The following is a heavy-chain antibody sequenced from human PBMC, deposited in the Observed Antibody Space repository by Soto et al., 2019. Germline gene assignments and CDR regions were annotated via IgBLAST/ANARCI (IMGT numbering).Heavy chain of an antibody. Sequence: VASVKVSFKASGYTFTSYGISWVRQAPGQGLEWMGWISAYNGNTNYAQKLQGRVTMTADTSTSTAYMGLRSLRSDDTAVYYCARDGVVQWLRNWFDPWGQGTLVTVSS. J-gene: IGHJ5*02. CDR3: ARDGVVQWLRNWFDP. V-gene: IGHV1-18*01. CDR2: ISAYNGNT. CDR1: GYTFTSYG. D-gene: IGHD5-12*01.